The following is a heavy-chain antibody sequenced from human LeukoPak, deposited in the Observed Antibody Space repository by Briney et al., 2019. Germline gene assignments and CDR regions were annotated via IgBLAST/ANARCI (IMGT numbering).Heavy chain of an antibody. CDR3: ARDRSTDAISEY. Sequence: GGSLRLSCSASGFNFNTYTLTWVRQTPGKRSEWLSAITGGHGATYYADSVRGRFTITRDNSRNTFYLDMSGLRAEDTAVYYCARDRSTDAISEYWGQGTLVAVSS. V-gene: IGHV3-23*01. D-gene: IGHD1-1*01. CDR2: ITGGHGAT. CDR1: GFNFNTYT. J-gene: IGHJ4*02.